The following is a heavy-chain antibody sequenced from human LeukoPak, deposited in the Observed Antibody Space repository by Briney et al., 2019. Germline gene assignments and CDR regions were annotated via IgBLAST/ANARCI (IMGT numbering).Heavy chain of an antibody. Sequence: GESLKISCKSSGYSFTSNWIGWVRQMPGKGLEWMGILYPGDSETKYSPSFQGQVTISVDKSISTAYLQWSSLKASDTAMYYCARTLSIAAAATDDAFDIWGQGTMVTVSS. CDR2: LYPGDSET. V-gene: IGHV5-51*01. J-gene: IGHJ3*02. CDR3: ARTLSIAAAATDDAFDI. D-gene: IGHD6-13*01. CDR1: GYSFTSNW.